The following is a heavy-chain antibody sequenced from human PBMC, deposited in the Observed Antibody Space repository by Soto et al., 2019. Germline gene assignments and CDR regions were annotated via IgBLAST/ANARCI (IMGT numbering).Heavy chain of an antibody. V-gene: IGHV1-18*01. CDR2: INPSNDNT. J-gene: IGHJ4*02. CDR1: NYSFSRFG. D-gene: IGHD1-26*01. CDR3: ATDPFYSGSNLQVGYFDS. Sequence: QVQMVQSGAEVKKPGASVKVSCKASNYSFSRFGISWMRQAPGQGLEWMAWINPSNDNTNYAQGLQGRVTLTSDTSSSTAYMELRSLRSDDTAVYYCATDPFYSGSNLQVGYFDSWGPGTLVTVSS.